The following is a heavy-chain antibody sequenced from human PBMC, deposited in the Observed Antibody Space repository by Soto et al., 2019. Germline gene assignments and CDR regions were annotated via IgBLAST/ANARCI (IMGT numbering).Heavy chain of an antibody. CDR3: ARGGIQQIDYYYGMDV. D-gene: IGHD5-18*01. V-gene: IGHV3-21*01. J-gene: IGHJ6*02. Sequence: GGSLRLSCAASGFTFSSYSMNWVRQAPGKGLEWVSSISSSSSYIYYADSVKGRFTISRDNAKNSLYLQMNSLRAEDTAVYYCARGGIQQIDYYYGMDVWGQGTTVTVSS. CDR1: GFTFSSYS. CDR2: ISSSSSYI.